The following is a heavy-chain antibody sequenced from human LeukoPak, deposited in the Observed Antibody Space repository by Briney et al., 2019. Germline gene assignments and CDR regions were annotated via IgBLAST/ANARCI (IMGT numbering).Heavy chain of an antibody. Sequence: PGGSLRLSCAASGFTFSNYAMTWVRQAPGKGLEWVSVISGSGGNTYYADSVKGRFTISRDNSKNTLYLQMNSLRAEDTALYYCTTRLRNHFDYWGQGAQVTVSS. CDR1: GFTFSNYA. D-gene: IGHD5-12*01. V-gene: IGHV3-23*01. J-gene: IGHJ4*02. CDR3: TTRLRNHFDY. CDR2: ISGSGGNT.